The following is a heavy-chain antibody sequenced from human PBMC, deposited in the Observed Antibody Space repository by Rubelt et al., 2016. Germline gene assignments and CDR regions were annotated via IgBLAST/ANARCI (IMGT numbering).Heavy chain of an antibody. CDR1: GYTFTSYG. D-gene: IGHD3-10*01. CDR3: ARDWALPLGSGFEKRSDY. V-gene: IGHV1-18*01. Sequence: QVQLVQSGAEVKKPGASVKVSCKASGYTFTSYGISWVRQAPGQGLEWTGWISAYNGNTTYAQKLQGSVTMTKDTSTSTAYIELRSLRSDDTAVYYCARDWALPLGSGFEKRSDYWGQGTLVTVSS. J-gene: IGHJ4*02. CDR2: ISAYNGNT.